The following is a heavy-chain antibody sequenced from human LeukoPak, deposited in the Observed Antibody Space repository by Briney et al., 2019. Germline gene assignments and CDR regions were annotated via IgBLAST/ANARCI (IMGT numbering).Heavy chain of an antibody. CDR3: ARSGILTGIDY. V-gene: IGHV3-13*01. CDR2: IGTAGDT. D-gene: IGHD3-9*01. Sequence: GGSLRLSCAASGFTFSSYDMHWVRQATGKGLEWVSAIGTAGDTYYPGSVKGRFIISRENAKNSLYLQMNSLRAGDTAVYYCARSGILTGIDYWGQGTLVTVSS. CDR1: GFTFSSYD. J-gene: IGHJ4*02.